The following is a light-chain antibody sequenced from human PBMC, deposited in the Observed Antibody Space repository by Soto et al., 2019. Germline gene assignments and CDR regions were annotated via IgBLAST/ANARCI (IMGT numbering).Light chain of an antibody. CDR2: EVS. CDR1: SSDVGGYNY. Sequence: QSVLTQPASVSGSPGQSITISCTGTSSDVGGYNYVSWYQQHPGKAPKLMIYEVSNRPSGVSNRFSGSKSGNTASLTISGLPDEDEADYYCSSYTSRSTLVFGGGTKLTVL. CDR3: SSYTSRSTLV. J-gene: IGLJ2*01. V-gene: IGLV2-14*01.